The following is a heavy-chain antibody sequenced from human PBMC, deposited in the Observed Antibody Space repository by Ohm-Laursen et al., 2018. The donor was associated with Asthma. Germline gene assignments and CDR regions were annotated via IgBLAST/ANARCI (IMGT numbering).Heavy chain of an antibody. D-gene: IGHD1-1*01. CDR2: MHSSGGA. J-gene: IGHJ4*02. CDR1: GGSVSGYY. CDR3: ERLDWTLSVFDY. Sequence: GTLSLTCSVSGGSVSGYYWSWIRQPPGRGLEWIAYMHSSGGANYNPSLQSRVTLSADTSKNRVSLRLSFVSAADTALYFCERLDWTLSVFDYWGQGALVTVAS. V-gene: IGHV4-59*02.